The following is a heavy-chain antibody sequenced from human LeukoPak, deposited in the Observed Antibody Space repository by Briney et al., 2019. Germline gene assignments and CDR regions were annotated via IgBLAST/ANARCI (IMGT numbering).Heavy chain of an antibody. D-gene: IGHD6-19*01. CDR1: GFTFSNYP. Sequence: SGGSLRLSCEASGFTFSNYPMSWVRQAPGKGLEWVSAISGGGGSTYYADSVKGRFTISRDNSKNTLYLQMNSLRAEDTAVYYCAKARAVAGIPPFDYWGQGTLVTVSS. J-gene: IGHJ4*02. V-gene: IGHV3-23*01. CDR3: AKARAVAGIPPFDY. CDR2: ISGGGGST.